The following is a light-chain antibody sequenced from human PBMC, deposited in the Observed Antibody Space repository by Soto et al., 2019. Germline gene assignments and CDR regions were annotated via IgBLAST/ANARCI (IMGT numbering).Light chain of an antibody. J-gene: IGKJ5*01. CDR3: LHTYNTPIT. Sequence: DIQMPQSPSSLSASVGDRVTITCRAGHTISNYLSWYQQRPGRAPKLLIYAASTLQSGVPSRFSVSESGTEFTLTITSVQPEDCATYYCLHTYNTPITFGQGTRLESK. CDR2: AAS. V-gene: IGKV1-39*01. CDR1: HTISNY.